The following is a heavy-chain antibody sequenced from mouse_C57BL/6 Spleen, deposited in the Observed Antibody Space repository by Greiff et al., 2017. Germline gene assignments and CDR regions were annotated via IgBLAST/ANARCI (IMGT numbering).Heavy chain of an antibody. J-gene: IGHJ2*01. CDR1: GYTFTSYW. CDR3: ARRRELAVLFDY. CDR2: IDPSDSYT. V-gene: IGHV1-69*01. Sequence: QVQLQQPGAELVMPGASVKLSCKASGYTFTSYWMHWVKQRPGQGLEWIGEIDPSDSYTNYNQKFKGKSTLTVDKSSSTAYMLLSSLTSEDSAVYYCARRRELAVLFDYWGKGTTLTVSS.